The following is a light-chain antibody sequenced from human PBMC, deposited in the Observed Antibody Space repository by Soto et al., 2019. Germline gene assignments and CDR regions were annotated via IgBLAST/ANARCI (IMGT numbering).Light chain of an antibody. V-gene: IGLV2-14*01. CDR1: SCDVGGYNY. Sequence: QSVLTQPASVSGSPGQSITISCTGTSCDVGGYNYVSWYQQHPGKAPKLMIYEVSYRPSGVSDRFSGSKSGNTASLTITGLQAEDEADYYCSSYTSSSTLDYVFGTGTKVTVL. J-gene: IGLJ1*01. CDR3: SSYTSSSTLDYV. CDR2: EVS.